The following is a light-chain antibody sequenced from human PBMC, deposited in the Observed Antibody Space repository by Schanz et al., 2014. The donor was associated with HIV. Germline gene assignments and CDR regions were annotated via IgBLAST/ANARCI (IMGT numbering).Light chain of an antibody. CDR2: DTS. CDR1: QSVSSY. V-gene: IGKV3-11*01. J-gene: IGKJ2*01. Sequence: EIVLTQSPATLSLSPGERATLSCRASQSVSSYLPWDQQKPGQAPRLLTYDTSNRATGIPARFSGSGSGTDFTLTISRLEPEDFAVYHCQQFGSSPFTFGQGARLEIK. CDR3: QQFGSSPFT.